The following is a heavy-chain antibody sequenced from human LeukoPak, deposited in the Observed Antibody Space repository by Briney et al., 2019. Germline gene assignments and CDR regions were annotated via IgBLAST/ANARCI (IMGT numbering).Heavy chain of an antibody. D-gene: IGHD1-26*01. Sequence: SQTLSLTCVISGDSVSSGNDAWNWIRQSPSRGLEWLGRIYYRSKWYNDYAPSVRSRITINPDTSKNQFSLQLNSVTPEDTAVYYCARQDSGSNYYYGINVWGQGTTVTVSS. J-gene: IGHJ6*02. CDR3: ARQDSGSNYYYGINV. CDR1: GDSVSSGNDA. CDR2: IYYRSKWYN. V-gene: IGHV6-1*01.